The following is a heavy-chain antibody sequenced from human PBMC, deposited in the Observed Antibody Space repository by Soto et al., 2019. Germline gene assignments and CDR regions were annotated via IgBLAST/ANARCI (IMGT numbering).Heavy chain of an antibody. J-gene: IGHJ4*02. CDR3: ASADADSSGWSFDY. CDR1: GGSISSSNW. D-gene: IGHD6-19*01. Sequence: QVQLQESGPGLVKPSGTLSLTCAVSGGSISSSNWWSWVRQPPGKGLEWIGEIYHSGSTNYTPSLKSRVTLSVNKSKNQFSLKLSSVTAADTAVYYCASADADSSGWSFDYWGQGTLFTVSS. V-gene: IGHV4-4*02. CDR2: IYHSGST.